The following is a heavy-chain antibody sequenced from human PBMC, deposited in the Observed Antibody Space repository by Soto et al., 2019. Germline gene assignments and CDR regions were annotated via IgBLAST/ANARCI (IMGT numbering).Heavy chain of an antibody. J-gene: IGHJ6*02. V-gene: IGHV1-46*01. CDR3: ATTYYYDSSSYGMDV. D-gene: IGHD3-22*01. Sequence: WASVKVSCKASGYTFTSYYMHWVRQAPGQGLEWMGIINPSGGSTSYAQKFQGRVTMTRDTSTSTVYMELSSLRSEDTAVYYCATTYYYDSSSYGMDVWGQGTTVTVSS. CDR2: INPSGGST. CDR1: GYTFTSYY.